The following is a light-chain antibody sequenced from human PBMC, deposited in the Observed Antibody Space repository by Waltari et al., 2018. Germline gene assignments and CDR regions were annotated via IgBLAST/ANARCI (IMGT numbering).Light chain of an antibody. CDR3: QQSYSTPYT. Sequence: EIVMTQSPIILSVSPGERAPLSCRASHSVGTHLAWYQQRPGQPPRLVIFAASTRATGVPVRFSGSGSGTEFTLTISSLQPEDSATYYCQQSYSTPYTFGQGTKLEIK. CDR1: HSVGTH. CDR2: AAS. V-gene: IGKV3-15*01. J-gene: IGKJ2*01.